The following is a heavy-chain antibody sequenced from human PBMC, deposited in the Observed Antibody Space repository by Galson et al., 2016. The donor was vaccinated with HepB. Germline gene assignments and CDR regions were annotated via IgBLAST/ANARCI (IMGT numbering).Heavy chain of an antibody. V-gene: IGHV4-34*01. Sequence: SETLSLTCAVYGGSFSGYYWSWIRQPPGKGLEWIGEINHSGSTNYNPSPKSRVTISVDTSKNQFSLKLSSVTAADTAVYYCAKGTTGFHSSFGVVTYGMDVWGQGALVTVSS. CDR3: AKGTTGFHSSFGVVTYGMDV. CDR2: INHSGST. J-gene: IGHJ6*02. D-gene: IGHD3-3*01. CDR1: GGSFSGYY.